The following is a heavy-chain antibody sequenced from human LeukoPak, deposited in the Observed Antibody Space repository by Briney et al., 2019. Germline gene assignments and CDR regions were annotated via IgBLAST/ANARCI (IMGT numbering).Heavy chain of an antibody. CDR1: GGSISSYY. V-gene: IGHV4-59*01. J-gene: IGHJ4*02. CDR2: IYYSGST. Sequence: PSETLSLTCTVSGGSISSYYWSWIRQPPGKGLEWIGYIYYSGSTNYNPSLKSRVTISVETSKNQFSLKLSFVTTAATAVYYCARWIDSWIVWGQGTLVTVSS. D-gene: IGHD2-2*03. CDR3: ARWIDSWIV.